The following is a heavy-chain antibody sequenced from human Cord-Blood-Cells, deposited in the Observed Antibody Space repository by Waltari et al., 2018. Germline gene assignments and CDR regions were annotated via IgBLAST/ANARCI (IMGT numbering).Heavy chain of an antibody. D-gene: IGHD2-2*01. CDR1: GGSFSGYY. Sequence: QVQLQQWGAGLLKPSETLSLTCAVYGGSFSGYYWSWIRQPPGKGLEWIGEINHSGSTNYTPSLKSRVTISVDTSKNQFSLKLSAVTAADTAVYYCARGEVVPAAPYYYYYMDVWGKGTTVTVSS. CDR2: INHSGST. CDR3: ARGEVVPAAPYYYYYMDV. V-gene: IGHV4-34*01. J-gene: IGHJ6*03.